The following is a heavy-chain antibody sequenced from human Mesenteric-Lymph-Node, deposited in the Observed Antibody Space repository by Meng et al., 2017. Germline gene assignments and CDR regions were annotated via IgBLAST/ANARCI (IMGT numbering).Heavy chain of an antibody. CDR1: GFTFSNFA. D-gene: IGHD3-10*01. CDR2: ISSDGNTE. J-gene: IGHJ3*01. V-gene: IGHV3-30*04. CDR3: VRENYYGSGRLGAFDV. Sequence: GESLKISCEASGFTFSNFAIHWVRQAPGKGLEWVAVISSDGNTEFYADSVKGRISISRDNSKNTLYLQISSLRAEDTAVYYCVRENYYGSGRLGAFDVWGQGTMVTVSS.